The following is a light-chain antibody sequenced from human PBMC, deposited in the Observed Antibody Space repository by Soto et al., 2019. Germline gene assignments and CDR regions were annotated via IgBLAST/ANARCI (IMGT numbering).Light chain of an antibody. CDR1: QTVFDSFNNKDY. V-gene: IGKV4-1*01. CDR2: WAS. J-gene: IGKJ1*01. CDR3: QQSYCTPWT. Sequence: RAVCMSRGSTNHYNYSQTVFDSFNNKDYLTWYQQKPGPPPKLLIYWASTREFGVPDRFSGSGSANDFTLSISHLQAEAVAVYYCQQSYCTPWTFGHGTKVDIK.